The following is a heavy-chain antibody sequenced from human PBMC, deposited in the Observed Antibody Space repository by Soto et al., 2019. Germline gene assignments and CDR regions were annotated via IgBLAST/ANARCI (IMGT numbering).Heavy chain of an antibody. J-gene: IGHJ6*03. Sequence: SETLSLTCAVYGGSFSGYYWSWIRQPPGKGLEWIGEINHSGSTNYNPSLKSRVTISVDTSKNQFSLKLSSVTAADTAVYYCARHQSYYDFWSGYPRCYYYYMDVWGKGTTVTVSS. V-gene: IGHV4-34*01. D-gene: IGHD3-3*01. CDR2: INHSGST. CDR3: ARHQSYYDFWSGYPRCYYYYMDV. CDR1: GGSFSGYY.